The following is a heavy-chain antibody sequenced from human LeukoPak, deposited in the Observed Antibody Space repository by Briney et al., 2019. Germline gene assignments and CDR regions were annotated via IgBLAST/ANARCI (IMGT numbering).Heavy chain of an antibody. CDR1: GFTFNSYG. CDR2: IRYDGSNK. V-gene: IGHV3-30*02. J-gene: IGHJ4*02. CDR3: AKSYSFGELLLDY. D-gene: IGHD3-10*01. Sequence: GGSLRLSCAASGFTFNSYGMHWVRQAPGKGLEWVAFIRYDGSNKYYADSVKGRFTISRDNSKNTLFLQMNSLRAEDTAVYYCAKSYSFGELLLDYWGQGTLVTVSS.